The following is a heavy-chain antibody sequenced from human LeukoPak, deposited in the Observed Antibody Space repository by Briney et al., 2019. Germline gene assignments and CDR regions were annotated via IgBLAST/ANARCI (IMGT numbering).Heavy chain of an antibody. Sequence: PPETPSLTCTVSGGSISNYYWSWIRQPPGKGLEGIGYFYYSGGTNYNPSLKSGITISVDTSKNHFSLKLSSVTAADTAVYYCARHFYGGNPIFDYWGQGTLVTVSS. J-gene: IGHJ4*02. CDR1: GGSISNYY. V-gene: IGHV4-59*08. CDR2: FYYSGGT. D-gene: IGHD4-23*01. CDR3: ARHFYGGNPIFDY.